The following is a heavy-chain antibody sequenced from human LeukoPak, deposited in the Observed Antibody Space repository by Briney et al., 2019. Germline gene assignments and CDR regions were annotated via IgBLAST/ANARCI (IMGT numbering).Heavy chain of an antibody. J-gene: IGHJ5*02. CDR1: GFTFSSHA. D-gene: IGHD3-10*01. CDR3: ARDSGNYYGSGSSHWFDP. CDR2: LSGSGYNT. Sequence: GGSLRLSCAASGFTFSSHALSWVRQAPGKGLEWVSSLSGSGYNTYYADSVKGRFTISRDNAKNSLYLQMNSLRAEDTAVYYCARDSGNYYGSGSSHWFDPWGQGTLVTVSS. V-gene: IGHV3-23*01.